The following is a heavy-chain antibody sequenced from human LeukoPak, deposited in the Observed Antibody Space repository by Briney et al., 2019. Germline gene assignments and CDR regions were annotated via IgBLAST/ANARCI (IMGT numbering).Heavy chain of an antibody. V-gene: IGHV3-33*01. J-gene: IGHJ4*02. Sequence: GGSLRLSCAASGFTFSSYGMHWVRQAPGKGLEWVAVIWYDGSNKYYADSVKGRFTISRDNSKNTLYLQMNSLRAEDTAVYYCARDHREGAARTQRLDYWGQGTLVTVSS. CDR2: IWYDGSNK. CDR1: GFTFSSYG. CDR3: ARDHREGAARTQRLDY. D-gene: IGHD6-6*01.